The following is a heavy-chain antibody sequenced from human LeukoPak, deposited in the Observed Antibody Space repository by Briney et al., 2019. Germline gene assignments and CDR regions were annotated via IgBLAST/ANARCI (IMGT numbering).Heavy chain of an antibody. J-gene: IGHJ5*02. Sequence: SETLSLTCTVSGGSISDYYWSWIRQPPGKGLEWIAYIYYTGNTKVNPSLKSRVTVSVDTSKNQFSLEVTSVTAADTAVYYCTRDKWTGGGLSQFDPWGQGTLVTVSS. CDR2: IYYTGNT. V-gene: IGHV4-59*01. CDR1: GGSISDYY. CDR3: TRDKWTGGGLSQFDP. D-gene: IGHD2-8*02.